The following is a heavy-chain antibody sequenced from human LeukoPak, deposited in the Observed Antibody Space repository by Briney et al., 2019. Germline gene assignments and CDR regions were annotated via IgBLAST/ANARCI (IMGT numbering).Heavy chain of an antibody. V-gene: IGHV3-23*01. CDR3: AKEQTSSGYFDY. CDR1: GFTFNNYA. Sequence: GGSLRLSCTASGFTFNNYAMSWVRQAPGKGLEWVAAISGNGGRTYYRDSVKGRFTISRDNPKNTLYLLMNSLSAEDTALYYCAKEQTSSGYFDYWGQGTLVTVSS. CDR2: ISGNGGRT. J-gene: IGHJ4*02. D-gene: IGHD3-10*01.